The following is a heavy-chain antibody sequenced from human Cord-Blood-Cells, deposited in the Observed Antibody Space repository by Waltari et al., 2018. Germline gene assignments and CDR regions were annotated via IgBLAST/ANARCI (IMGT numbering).Heavy chain of an antibody. CDR1: GGSFSGYY. Sequence: QVQLQQWGAGLLKPSETLSLTCAVYGGSFSGYYWSWIRQPPGKGLEWIGEINHSGGTNYTPARKSRCTISLDPARNQFSLKRSSVTAADTAVYYCARSSSSDAFDIWGQGTMVTVSS. J-gene: IGHJ3*02. CDR3: ARSSSSDAFDI. D-gene: IGHD6-13*01. CDR2: INHSGGT. V-gene: IGHV4-34*01.